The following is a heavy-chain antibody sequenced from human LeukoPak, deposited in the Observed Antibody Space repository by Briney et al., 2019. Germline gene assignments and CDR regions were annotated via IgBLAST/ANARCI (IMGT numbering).Heavy chain of an antibody. D-gene: IGHD3-22*01. V-gene: IGHV4-38-2*02. Sequence: SETLSLTCSVSASSISTDYYWGWIRQPPGKGLEWIGSIHHSGSTYYNPSLKSRVAISVDTSKNQFSLSLSSVTAADTAVYYCARDIPIGDSSGSYHHWFDPWGQGTLVTVSS. J-gene: IGHJ5*02. CDR1: ASSISTDYY. CDR3: ARDIPIGDSSGSYHHWFDP. CDR2: IHHSGST.